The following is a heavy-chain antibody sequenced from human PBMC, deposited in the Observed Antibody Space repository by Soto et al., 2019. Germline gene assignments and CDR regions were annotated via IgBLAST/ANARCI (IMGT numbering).Heavy chain of an antibody. CDR2: LYYTGNV. CDR1: GDSISNYY. V-gene: IGHV4-59*01. CDR3: ARVFTVTTYALDI. J-gene: IGHJ3*02. D-gene: IGHD4-17*01. Sequence: SETLSLTCTVSGDSISNYYWTWIRQPPGKGLEWIGYLYYTGNVDYNPSLKSRVTMSLDTSNNQFSLKLTSVTAADTAVYYCARVFTVTTYALDIWGEGTMVTV.